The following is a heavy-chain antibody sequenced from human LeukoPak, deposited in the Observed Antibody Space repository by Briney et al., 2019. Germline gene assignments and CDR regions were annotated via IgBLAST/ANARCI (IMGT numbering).Heavy chain of an antibody. CDR3: ARDASDTAMVGYFQH. J-gene: IGHJ1*01. Sequence: GGSLRLSCAASGFTFSSYGMHWVRQAPGKGLEWVAVIWYDGSNKYYADSVKGRFTISRDNSKIILYLQINSLRAEDTAVYYCARDASDTAMVGYFQHWGQGALVTVSS. CDR1: GFTFSSYG. D-gene: IGHD5-18*01. V-gene: IGHV3-33*08. CDR2: IWYDGSNK.